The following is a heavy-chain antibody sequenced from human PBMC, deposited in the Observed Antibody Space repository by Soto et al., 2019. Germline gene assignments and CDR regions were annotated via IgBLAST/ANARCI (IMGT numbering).Heavy chain of an antibody. J-gene: IGHJ3*02. D-gene: IGHD6-19*01. CDR3: ARLNEDSSGWYSGFDI. CDR2: IYYSGST. CDR1: GDALSSSNCY. Sequence: SETLSLTCSVSGDALSSSNCYWGWIRQPPGKGLEWIGNIYYSGSTYYNPPLKSRVTISVDTSKNQFSLKLSSVTAADTAVYYCARLNEDSSGWYSGFDIWGQGTMVTVSS. V-gene: IGHV4-39*01.